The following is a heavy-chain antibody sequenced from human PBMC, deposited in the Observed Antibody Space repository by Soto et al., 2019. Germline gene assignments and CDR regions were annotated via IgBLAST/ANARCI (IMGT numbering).Heavy chain of an antibody. CDR3: ARDRGCDGRTCYRDLGH. D-gene: IGHD2-21*01. CDR2: ISSISNTI. J-gene: IGHJ4*02. Sequence: GGSLRLSCAASGFTFSTYSMSWVRQAPGKGLEWVSYISSISNTIYYADSVKGRFTISRDNAKNSLYLHMNSLSAEDTAVYYCARDRGCDGRTCYRDLGHWGQGT. CDR1: GFTFSTYS. V-gene: IGHV3-48*01.